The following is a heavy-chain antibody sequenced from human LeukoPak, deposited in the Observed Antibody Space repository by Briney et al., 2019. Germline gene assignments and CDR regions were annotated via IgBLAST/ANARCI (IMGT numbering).Heavy chain of an antibody. J-gene: IGHJ5*02. CDR3: ARGSVGENRPRWLTTREDWFDP. CDR2: IKQDGCDK. V-gene: IGHV3-7*01. Sequence: PGGSLRLSCAASGFTFSSYWMSWVRQAPGKGLEWVANIKQDGCDKYYVDSVKGRFTISRDNAKNSLYLQMNSLRAEDTAVYYCARGSVGENRPRWLTTREDWFDPWGQGTLVTVSS. D-gene: IGHD5-24*01. CDR1: GFTFSSYW.